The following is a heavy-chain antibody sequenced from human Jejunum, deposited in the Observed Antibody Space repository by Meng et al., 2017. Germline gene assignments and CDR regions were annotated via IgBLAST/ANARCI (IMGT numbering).Heavy chain of an antibody. CDR2: INRDGTGT. CDR1: GFTFSGYW. V-gene: IGHV3-74*01. Sequence: GGSLSLSCAASGFTFSGYWMHWFRQGTGKSLVWLSHINRDGTGTSYAESVGGRCTISRDNAKNTLYLQMNSLTVDDTAVYYCVRDGPNYFDQWGQGTLVTVSS. J-gene: IGHJ4*02. CDR3: VRDGPNYFDQ.